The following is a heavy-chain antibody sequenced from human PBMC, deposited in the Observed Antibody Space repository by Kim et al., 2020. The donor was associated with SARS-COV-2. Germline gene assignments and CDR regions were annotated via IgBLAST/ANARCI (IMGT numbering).Heavy chain of an antibody. CDR1: GFTFSSYW. CDR3: ARDLNWNHYFDY. V-gene: IGHV3-7*01. J-gene: IGHJ4*02. D-gene: IGHD1-1*01. CDR2: IKEDGNQK. Sequence: GGSLRLSCTASGFTFSSYWMTWVRQAPGKGLEWVANIKEDGNQKYYVDSMMGRFTISRDNAKHSLYLQMNSLRAEDTAIYYCARDLNWNHYFDYWGQGTL.